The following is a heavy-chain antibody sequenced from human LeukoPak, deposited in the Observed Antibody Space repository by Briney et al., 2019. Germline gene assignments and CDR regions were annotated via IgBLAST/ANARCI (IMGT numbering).Heavy chain of an antibody. CDR2: ISGSGGSP. D-gene: IGHD3-10*01. Sequence: GGSLRLSCAASGFTFTIYAMTWVRQAPGKGLDWVSAISGSGGSPYYADSVKGRFTISRDNSKNTLYLQMSSRRAEDTAVYYCAKEDLYGSVKWFDPWGQGTLVTVSS. CDR1: GFTFTIYA. V-gene: IGHV3-23*01. CDR3: AKEDLYGSVKWFDP. J-gene: IGHJ5*02.